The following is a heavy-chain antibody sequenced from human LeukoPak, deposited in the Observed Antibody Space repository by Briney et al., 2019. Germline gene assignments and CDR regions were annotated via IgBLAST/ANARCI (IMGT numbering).Heavy chain of an antibody. CDR1: GGSLTRHY. V-gene: IGHV4-59*11. J-gene: IGHJ4*02. CDR2: IHYRGTT. CDR3: ARHQVDSGSGSYPLDY. Sequence: SETLSLTCTVSGGSLTRHYWSWIGQPPGNGLEWIGYIHYRGTTNYNPSLKSRVIISVDTSKSQFSLKLNSVSAADTAVYYCARHQVDSGSGSYPLDYWGQGTLVTVSS. D-gene: IGHD3-10*01.